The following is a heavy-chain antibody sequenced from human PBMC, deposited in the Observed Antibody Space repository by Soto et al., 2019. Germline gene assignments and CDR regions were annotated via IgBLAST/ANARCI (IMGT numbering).Heavy chain of an antibody. V-gene: IGHV1-69*05. CDR3: ARAVGNYYGMDV. CDR1: GGTFSSYA. CDR2: IIPIFGTA. D-gene: IGHD1-26*01. J-gene: IGHJ6*02. Sequence: EASVKVSCKASGGTFSSYAISWVRQAPGQGLEWMGGIIPIFGTANYADSVKGRFTISRDNAKNSLFLQLTSLRDEDTAVYYCARAVGNYYGMDVWGLGTTVTVSS.